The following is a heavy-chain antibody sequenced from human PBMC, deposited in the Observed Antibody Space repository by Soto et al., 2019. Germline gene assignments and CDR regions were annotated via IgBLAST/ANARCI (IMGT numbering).Heavy chain of an antibody. CDR3: ARDDPRPGDAFDI. CDR2: IHTHGGNP. CDR1: GFTFSDYW. Sequence: EVQLVESGGGLVQPGGSLRLSCAASGFTFSDYWMDWVRQTPGKGLVWVSRIHTHGGNPDYADSVKGRFTISRDNAKNTLYLQMNSLRAEDTAVYYCARDDPRPGDAFDIWGQGTMVTVSS. D-gene: IGHD6-25*01. V-gene: IGHV3-74*01. J-gene: IGHJ3*02.